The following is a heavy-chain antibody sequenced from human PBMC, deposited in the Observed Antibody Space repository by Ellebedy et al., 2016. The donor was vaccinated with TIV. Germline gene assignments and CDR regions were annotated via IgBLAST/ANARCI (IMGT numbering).Heavy chain of an antibody. J-gene: IGHJ5*02. Sequence: SETLSLXXTVSGGSIGGSDSSWGWIRQSRGGKLEWIGTIYYTGSTYYNPSLKSRVSMSVDTSKNHFSLKLYSLTAADTAKYYCARHFYHNSRADPWGQGTLVTVSS. CDR3: ARHFYHNSRADP. CDR1: GGSIGGSDSS. CDR2: IYYTGST. V-gene: IGHV4-39*01. D-gene: IGHD2/OR15-2a*01.